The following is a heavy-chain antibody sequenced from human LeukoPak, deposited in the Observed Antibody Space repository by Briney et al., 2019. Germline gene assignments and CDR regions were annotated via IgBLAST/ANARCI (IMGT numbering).Heavy chain of an antibody. Sequence: QAGGSLRLSCAASGFTFDDYAMHWVRQAPGKGLEWVSGISWNSGSIGYADSVKGRFTISRDNAKNSLYLQMNSLRAEDTALYYCAKDMAPTGDRSFFFDYWGQGTLVTVSS. V-gene: IGHV3-9*01. J-gene: IGHJ4*02. D-gene: IGHD2-21*02. CDR1: GFTFDDYA. CDR3: AKDMAPTGDRSFFFDY. CDR2: ISWNSGSI.